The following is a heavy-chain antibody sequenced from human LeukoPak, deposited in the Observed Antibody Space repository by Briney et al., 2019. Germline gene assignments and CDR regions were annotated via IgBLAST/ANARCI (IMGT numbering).Heavy chain of an antibody. CDR3: IKDRTGTYSFDY. CDR2: SGGAT. D-gene: IGHD7-27*01. V-gene: IGHV3-64D*09. J-gene: IGHJ4*02. CDR1: GFTLSSYS. Sequence: GGSLRLSCSASGFTLSSYSMHWVRQAPGKGLEYVSTSGGATYYSDSVKGRFTISRDNAKNTRYLQMSSLRAEDTAVYYCIKDRTGTYSFDYWDQGTLVTVSS.